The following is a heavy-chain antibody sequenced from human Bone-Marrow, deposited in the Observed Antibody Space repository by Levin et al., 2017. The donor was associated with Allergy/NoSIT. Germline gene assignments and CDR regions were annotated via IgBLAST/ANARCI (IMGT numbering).Heavy chain of an antibody. CDR2: IYYSGST. V-gene: IGHV4-59*01. J-gene: IGHJ3*02. CDR1: GASISSSY. CDR3: ARDGVLSFGDYIAFDI. D-gene: IGHD3-10*01. Sequence: SQTLSLTCSVSGASISSSYWSWIRQSPGKGLEWIGYIYYSGSTNYNPSLKSRVTMSLDTSKNQFSLTVNSVTAADSAVYYCARDGVLSFGDYIAFDIWGQGTMVTVSS.